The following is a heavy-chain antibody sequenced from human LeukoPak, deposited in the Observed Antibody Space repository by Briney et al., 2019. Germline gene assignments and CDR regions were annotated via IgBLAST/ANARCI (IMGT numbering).Heavy chain of an antibody. J-gene: IGHJ4*02. V-gene: IGHV4-59*08. CDR3: ARGLLGIGYFDY. CDR1: GGSISSYY. CDR2: ISYSGST. Sequence: PSETLSLTCTVSGGSISSYYWSWIRQPPGKGLEWIGFISYSGSTTYNPSLKSRVTISVDTSKNQFSLKLSSVTAADTAVYYCARGLLGIGYFDYWGQGTLVTVSS. D-gene: IGHD1-26*01.